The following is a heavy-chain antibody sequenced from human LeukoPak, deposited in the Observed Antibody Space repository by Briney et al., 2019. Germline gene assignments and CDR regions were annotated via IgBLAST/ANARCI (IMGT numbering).Heavy chain of an antibody. D-gene: IGHD3-22*01. CDR2: IYYSGST. CDR3: AGASSGYVDS. J-gene: IGHJ4*02. CDR1: GGSISSSSYY. Sequence: SETLSLTCNVSGGSISSSSYYWGWIRQPPGKGLEWIGYIYYSGSTYYNPSLKSRVTVSVDTSKNQFSLKLSSVTAADTAVYYCAGASSGYVDSWGQGTLVTVSS. V-gene: IGHV4-31*03.